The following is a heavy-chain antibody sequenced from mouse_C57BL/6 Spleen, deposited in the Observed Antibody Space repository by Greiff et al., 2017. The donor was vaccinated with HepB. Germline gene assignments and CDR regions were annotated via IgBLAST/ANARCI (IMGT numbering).Heavy chain of an antibody. CDR1: GYAFTNYL. CDR2: INPGSGGT. V-gene: IGHV1-54*01. CDR3: ARSRTGAWFAY. Sequence: VQLQQSGAELVRPGTSVKVSCKASGYAFTNYLIEWVKQRPGQGLEWIGVINPGSGGTNYNEKFKGKATLTADKSSSTAYMQLSSLTSEDSAVYCCARSRTGAWFAYWGQGTLVTVSA. J-gene: IGHJ3*01.